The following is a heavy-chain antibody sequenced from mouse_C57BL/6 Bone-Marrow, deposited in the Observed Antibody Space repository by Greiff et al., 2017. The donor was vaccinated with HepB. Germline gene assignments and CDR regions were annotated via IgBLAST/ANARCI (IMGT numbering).Heavy chain of an antibody. CDR3: ARNNYGCIPNAMDY. J-gene: IGHJ4*01. CDR1: GFSLTSYG. Sequence: QVQLQQSGPGLVQPSQSLSITCTVSGFSLTSYGVHWVRQSPGKGLEWLGVIWSGGSTDYNAAFISRLSISKDNSKSQVFFKMNSLQADDTAIYYCARNNYGCIPNAMDYWGQGTSVTVSS. CDR2: IWSGGST. D-gene: IGHD1-1*01. V-gene: IGHV2-2*01.